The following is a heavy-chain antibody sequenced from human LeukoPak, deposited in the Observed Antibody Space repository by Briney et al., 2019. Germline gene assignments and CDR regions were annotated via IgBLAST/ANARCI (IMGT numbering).Heavy chain of an antibody. Sequence: GGSLRLSCAASGFTFSNYGVSWVRQAPGKGLEWVSGIRSAVDTTHYADSVKGRFIISRDNAKNTLYLQMNSLRAEETAIYYCARDKGYSIDQWGQGTLVTVSS. CDR2: IRSAVDTT. CDR3: ARDKGYSIDQ. J-gene: IGHJ5*02. CDR1: GFTFSNYG. V-gene: IGHV3-23*01. D-gene: IGHD5-18*01.